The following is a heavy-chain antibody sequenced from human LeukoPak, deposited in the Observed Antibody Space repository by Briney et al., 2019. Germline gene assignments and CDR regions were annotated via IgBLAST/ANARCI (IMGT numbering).Heavy chain of an antibody. Sequence: GSLRLSCEASGFTFSSSSMNWVRQAPGKGLEWVSSISPDGETTYHADSVKGRFTTSRDNAKSSLYLQMNSLRAEDTALYYCTRDLPVPSLVRGIIIYGLIDYWGQGTLVTVSS. CDR2: ISPDGETT. D-gene: IGHD3-10*01. J-gene: IGHJ4*02. CDR1: GFTFSSSS. V-gene: IGHV3-21*06. CDR3: TRDLPVPSLVRGIIIYGLIDY.